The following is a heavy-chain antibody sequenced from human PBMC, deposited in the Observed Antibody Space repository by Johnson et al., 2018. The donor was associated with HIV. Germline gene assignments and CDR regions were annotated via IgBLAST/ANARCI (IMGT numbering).Heavy chain of an antibody. Sequence: VQLVESGGGLVQPGRSLRLSCAASGFTFDDYAMHWVRQAPGKGLEWVSGISWNSGSIGYADSVKGRFTISRDHAKNSLYLQMNSLRAEDTALYYCAKEVGATPYAAFDIWGQGTMVTVSS. D-gene: IGHD1-26*01. CDR2: ISWNSGSI. V-gene: IGHV3-9*01. CDR3: AKEVGATPYAAFDI. CDR1: GFTFDDYA. J-gene: IGHJ3*02.